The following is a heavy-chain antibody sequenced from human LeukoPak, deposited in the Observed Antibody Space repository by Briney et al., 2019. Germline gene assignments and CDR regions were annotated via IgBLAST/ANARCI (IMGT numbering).Heavy chain of an antibody. V-gene: IGHV2-5*01. CDR1: RGSISSSSSY. D-gene: IGHD5-18*01. CDR2: IYWNDDK. CDR3: AHRNTALDFDY. Sequence: TLSLTCTVSRGSISSSSSYWGWIRQPPGKALEWLALIYWNDDKRYSPSLKSRLTITKDTSKNQVVLTMTNMDPVDTATYYCAHRNTALDFDYWGQGTLVTVSS. J-gene: IGHJ4*02.